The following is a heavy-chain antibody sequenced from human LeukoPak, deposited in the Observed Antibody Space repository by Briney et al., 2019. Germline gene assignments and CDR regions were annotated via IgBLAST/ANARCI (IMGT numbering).Heavy chain of an antibody. CDR1: GYTFTGYY. Sequence: ASVKVSCKASGYTFTGYYMHWVRQAPGQGLEWMGWINPNSGGTNYAQKFQGRVTMTRDTSISTAYMELSRLRSDDTAVYYCARVTLHRQQLNWFDPWGQGTLVTVSS. V-gene: IGHV1-2*02. J-gene: IGHJ5*02. CDR2: INPNSGGT. CDR3: ARVTLHRQQLNWFDP. D-gene: IGHD6-13*01.